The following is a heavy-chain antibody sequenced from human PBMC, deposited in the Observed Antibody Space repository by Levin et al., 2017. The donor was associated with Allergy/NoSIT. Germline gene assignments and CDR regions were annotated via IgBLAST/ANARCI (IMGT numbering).Heavy chain of an antibody. Sequence: RGESLKISCAASGFTFSSYAMSWVRQAPGKGLEWVSAISGSGGSTYYADSVKGRFTISRDNSKNTLYLQMNSLRAEDTAVYYCAKDIGVRTPGVESDYWGQGTLVTVSS. CDR3: AKDIGVRTPGVESDY. CDR1: GFTFSSYA. J-gene: IGHJ4*02. D-gene: IGHD3-3*01. CDR2: ISGSGGST. V-gene: IGHV3-23*01.